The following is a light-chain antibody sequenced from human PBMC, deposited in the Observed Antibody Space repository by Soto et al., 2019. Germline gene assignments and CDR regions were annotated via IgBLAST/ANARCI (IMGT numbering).Light chain of an antibody. Sequence: IVLAQSPGTLSLSPGERATLSCRPSQSVSNNYLAWYQQKPGQAPRLLIYGASTRATGIPARFSGSGSGTEFTLTISSLQSEDSGVYYCQQYNKWPAEITFGQGTRLEI. CDR3: QQYNKWPAEIT. V-gene: IGKV3-15*01. CDR2: GAS. CDR1: QSVSNN. J-gene: IGKJ5*01.